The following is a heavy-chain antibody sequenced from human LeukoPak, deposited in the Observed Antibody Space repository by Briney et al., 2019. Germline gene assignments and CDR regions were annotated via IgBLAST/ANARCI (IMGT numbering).Heavy chain of an antibody. J-gene: IGHJ3*02. D-gene: IGHD1-26*01. CDR1: GYTFTGYY. CDR3: AGVVVGAIGRELCDAFDI. Sequence: GASVRVSCKASGYTFTGYYMHWVRQAPGQGLEWMGWINPNSGGTNYAQKFQGRVTMTRDTSISTAYMELSRLRSDDTAVYYCAGVVVGAIGRELCDAFDIWGQGTMVTVSS. V-gene: IGHV1-2*02. CDR2: INPNSGGT.